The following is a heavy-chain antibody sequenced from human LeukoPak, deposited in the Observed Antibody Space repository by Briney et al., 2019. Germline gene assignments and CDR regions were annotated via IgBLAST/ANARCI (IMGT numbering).Heavy chain of an antibody. Sequence: SETLSLTCTVSGGSISSSSYYWVWIRQPPGKGLEWIGSIYFSGSTYYNPSLKSRVTISVDTSKNQFSLKLSSVTAADTAVYYCARAVSKSGSGSYYNRARPNWFDPWGQGTLVTVSS. CDR1: GGSISSSSYY. J-gene: IGHJ5*02. V-gene: IGHV4-39*07. D-gene: IGHD3-10*01. CDR2: IYFSGST. CDR3: ARAVSKSGSGSYYNRARPNWFDP.